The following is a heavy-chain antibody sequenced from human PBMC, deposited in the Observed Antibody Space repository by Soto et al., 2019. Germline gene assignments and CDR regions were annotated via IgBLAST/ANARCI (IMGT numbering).Heavy chain of an antibody. CDR2: ISSSSSYS. CDR1: GFNFNDYH. V-gene: IGHV3-11*05. D-gene: IGHD6-19*01. J-gene: IGHJ4*02. Sequence: QVQLVESGGGLVKPGGSLRLSCAASGFNFNDYHMNWIRQAPGKGLEWISDISSSSSYSNYADSVKGRFTISRDNAKNSLYREMNSLRAEDTAVYYCTRWGRVAGYDYWGQGTLVTVSS. CDR3: TRWGRVAGYDY.